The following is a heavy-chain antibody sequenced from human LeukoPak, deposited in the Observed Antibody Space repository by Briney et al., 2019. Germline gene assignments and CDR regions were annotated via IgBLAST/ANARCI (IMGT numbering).Heavy chain of an antibody. CDR3: ARDYSASGAHDY. Sequence: GGSLRLSCAASGFTFSGYWMNWVRQAPGKGLEWVANIKQDGSDKYYVDSVKGRFTISRDNAKNSLYLQMNSLRAEDTAVYYCARDYSASGAHDYWGQGTLVTVSS. J-gene: IGHJ4*02. V-gene: IGHV3-7*01. D-gene: IGHD3-10*01. CDR2: IKQDGSDK. CDR1: GFTFSGYW.